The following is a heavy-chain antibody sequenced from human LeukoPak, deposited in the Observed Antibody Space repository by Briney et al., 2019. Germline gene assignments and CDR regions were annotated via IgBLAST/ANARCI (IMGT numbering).Heavy chain of an antibody. CDR2: IWYDGSDK. CDR1: GFTFSSYG. J-gene: IGHJ3*02. V-gene: IGHV3-33*01. D-gene: IGHD6-13*01. CDR3: ARGIAAAANGDAFDI. Sequence: GGSLRLSCAASGFTFSSYGMHWVRQAPGKGLEWVAVIWYDGSDKYYADSVKGRFTISRDNSKNTLYLQMNSLRAEDTAVYYCARGIAAAANGDAFDIWGQGTMVTVSS.